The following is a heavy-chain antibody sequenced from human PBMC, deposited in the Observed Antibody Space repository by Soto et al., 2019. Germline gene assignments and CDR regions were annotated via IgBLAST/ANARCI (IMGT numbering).Heavy chain of an antibody. CDR1: KFSLSSYW. D-gene: IGHD6-19*01. CDR2: IKQDVTEK. J-gene: IGHJ6*02. CDR3: ARDADASGWYHYGMDV. V-gene: IGHV3-7*01. Sequence: GGSLRLSCAASKFSLSSYWMNWVRQVPGKGLEWVANIKQDVTEKYYVDSVKGRFIISRDNAKNSLYLQMNSLRAEDTAVYYCARDADASGWYHYGMDVWGQGTMVTVSS.